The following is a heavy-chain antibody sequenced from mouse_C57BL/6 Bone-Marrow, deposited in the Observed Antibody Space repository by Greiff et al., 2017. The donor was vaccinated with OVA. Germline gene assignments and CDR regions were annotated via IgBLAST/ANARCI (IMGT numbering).Heavy chain of an antibody. J-gene: IGHJ1*03. Sequence: EVKLMESGGGLVQSGRSLRLSCATSGFTFGDFYMEWVRQAPGKGLEWIAASRNKANDYTTEYSASVKGRFIVSRDTSQSILYLQMNALRAEDTAIYYCARDDYYWYFDVWGTGTTVTVSS. V-gene: IGHV7-1*01. CDR3: ARDDYYWYFDV. CDR1: GFTFGDFY. CDR2: SRNKANDYTT.